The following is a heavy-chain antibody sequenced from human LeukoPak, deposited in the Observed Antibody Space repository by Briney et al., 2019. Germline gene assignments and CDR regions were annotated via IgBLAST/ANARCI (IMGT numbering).Heavy chain of an antibody. V-gene: IGHV3-48*03. CDR1: GFTFISYE. CDR2: ISSSGSTI. D-gene: IGHD4-17*01. Sequence: GGSLRLSCAASGFTFISYEMNWVRQAPGKGLEWVSYISSSGSTIYYADSVEGRFTISRDNAKKSLYLQMDSLRAEDTAVYYCAREGSVTLDSWGQGTLVTVSS. J-gene: IGHJ4*02. CDR3: AREGSVTLDS.